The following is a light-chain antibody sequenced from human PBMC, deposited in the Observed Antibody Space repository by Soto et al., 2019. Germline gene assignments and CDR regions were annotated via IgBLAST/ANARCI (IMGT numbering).Light chain of an antibody. Sequence: EIVLTQSPGTLSLSPGERATLSCRASHSLDSSYLAWYQQNPGQAPRLLIYGAYRRATGIPDRFSGSGSGTDFTLTISRLEPEDFAVYYCHQYGRSPPITFGQGTRLEIK. CDR3: HQYGRSPPIT. CDR1: HSLDSSY. V-gene: IGKV3-20*01. CDR2: GAY. J-gene: IGKJ5*01.